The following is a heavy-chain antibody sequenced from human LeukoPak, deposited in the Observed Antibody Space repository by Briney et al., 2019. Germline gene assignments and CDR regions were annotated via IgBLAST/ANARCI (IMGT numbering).Heavy chain of an antibody. J-gene: IGHJ4*02. V-gene: IGHV3-7*01. D-gene: IGHD1-1*01. CDR3: ARVFHWNALEYYFDY. Sequence: GGSLRLSCAVSGFTFSSYWMTWVRQAPGKGLEWVANINQDGSEKYYVDSMKGRFTISRDNAKNSLYLQMNSLRAEDTAVYYCARVFHWNALEYYFDYWGQGTLVTVSS. CDR1: GFTFSSYW. CDR2: INQDGSEK.